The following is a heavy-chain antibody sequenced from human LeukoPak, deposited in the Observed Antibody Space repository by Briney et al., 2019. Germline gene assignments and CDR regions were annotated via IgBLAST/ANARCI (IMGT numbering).Heavy chain of an antibody. J-gene: IGHJ4*02. V-gene: IGHV3-23*01. D-gene: IGHD6-19*01. CDR3: AKDSSGWNYYFDY. Sequence: GGSPRLSCAASGFTFSSYAMSWVRQAPGKGLEWVSAISGSGGSTYYADSVKGRFTISRDSSKSTLYLQMNSLRAEDTAVYYCAKDSSGWNYYFDYWGQGTLVTVSS. CDR1: GFTFSSYA. CDR2: ISGSGGST.